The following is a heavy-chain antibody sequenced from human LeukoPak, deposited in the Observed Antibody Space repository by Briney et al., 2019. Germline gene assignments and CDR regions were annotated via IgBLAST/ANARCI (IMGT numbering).Heavy chain of an antibody. Sequence: SETLSLTCAVYGGSFSGYYWSWIRQHPGKGLEWIGYIYYSGSTYYNPSLKSRVTISVDTSKNQFSLKLSSVTAADTAVYYCARDRYYYDSSGYLHYFDYWGQGTLVTVSS. CDR1: GGSFSGYY. D-gene: IGHD3-22*01. J-gene: IGHJ4*02. CDR2: IYYSGST. CDR3: ARDRYYYDSSGYLHYFDY. V-gene: IGHV4-31*11.